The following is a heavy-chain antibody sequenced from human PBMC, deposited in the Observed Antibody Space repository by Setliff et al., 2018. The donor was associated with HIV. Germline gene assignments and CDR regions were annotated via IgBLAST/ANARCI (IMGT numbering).Heavy chain of an antibody. CDR1: GGSFSGSY. D-gene: IGHD3-10*01. Sequence: PSETLSLTCAVYGGSFSGSYWSWIRQPPGKGLEWIGEVHHSGSTNYNPSLKSRVTISVDTSKNQVSLRLSSVTAADTAVYYCARVLYRGSGSYYFDYGARERWSPSPQ. J-gene: IGHJ4*02. CDR2: VHHSGST. CDR3: ARVLYRGSGSYYFD. V-gene: IGHV4-34*01.